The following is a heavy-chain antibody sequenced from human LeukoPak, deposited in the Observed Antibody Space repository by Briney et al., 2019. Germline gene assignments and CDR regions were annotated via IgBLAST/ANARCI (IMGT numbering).Heavy chain of an antibody. CDR2: ISSSSRYI. D-gene: IGHD3-10*02. CDR3: AELGITMIGGV. CDR1: GFTFSSYS. J-gene: IGHJ6*04. Sequence: PGGSLRLSCAASGFTFSSYSMNWVRQAPGQGLEWVSSISSSSRYIYYADSVKGRFTISRDDAKSSLYLQMNSLRAEDTAVYYCAELGITMIGGVWGKGTTVTISS. V-gene: IGHV3-21*01.